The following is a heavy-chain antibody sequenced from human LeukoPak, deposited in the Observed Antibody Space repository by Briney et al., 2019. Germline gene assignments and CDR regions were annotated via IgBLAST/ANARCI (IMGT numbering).Heavy chain of an antibody. D-gene: IGHD3-3*01. Sequence: SETLSLTCTVSGASVSSHDWSWIRQPPRTGLESIGYVSYSGGTDYNPSRKSRLTISLDTSKDQFSLRLNSVTPADTAVYYCARLSTYYDFWSPLDYWGQGTLVTASS. CDR2: VSYSGGT. CDR1: GASVSSHD. CDR3: ARLSTYYDFWSPLDY. V-gene: IGHV4-59*02. J-gene: IGHJ4*02.